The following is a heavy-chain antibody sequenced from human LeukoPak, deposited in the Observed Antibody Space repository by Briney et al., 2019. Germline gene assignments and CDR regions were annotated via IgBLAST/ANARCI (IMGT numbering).Heavy chain of an antibody. CDR3: ATSPLLGYRSSSSCYNDGMDV. CDR1: GGSISSSSYY. J-gene: IGHJ6*02. CDR2: IYYSGST. Sequence: SETLSLTCTVSGGSISSSSYYWGWIRQPPGKGLEWLGYIYYSGSTTYNPSLKSRVTISLDASKNQFSLKLSSVTAADTAVYYCATSPLLGYRSSSSCYNDGMDVWGQGTTVTVAS. V-gene: IGHV4-61*05. D-gene: IGHD2-2*02.